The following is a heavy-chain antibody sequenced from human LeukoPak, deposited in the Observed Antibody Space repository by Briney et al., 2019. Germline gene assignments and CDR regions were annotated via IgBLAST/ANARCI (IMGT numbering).Heavy chain of an antibody. CDR3: ARDTSIAADGGDAFDI. CDR2: ISAYNGNT. J-gene: IGHJ3*02. D-gene: IGHD6-25*01. CDR1: GGTFSSYA. Sequence: ASVKVSCKASGGTFSSYAISWVRQAPGQGLEWMGWISAYNGNTNYAQKLQGRVTMTTDTSTSTAYMELRSLRSDDTAVYYCARDTSIAADGGDAFDIWGQGTMVTVSS. V-gene: IGHV1-18*01.